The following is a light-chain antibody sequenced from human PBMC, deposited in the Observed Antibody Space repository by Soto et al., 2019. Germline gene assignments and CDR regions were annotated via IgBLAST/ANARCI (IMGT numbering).Light chain of an antibody. CDR2: EVS. J-gene: IGLJ3*02. CDR1: SSDVGGYNY. CDR3: SSFSGTKNLWV. V-gene: IGLV2-8*01. Sequence: QSALTQPPSASGSPGQSVTISCTGTSSDVGGYNYVSWYQQHTGKAPKLMIYEVSKRPSGVPDRFSGSKSGNTASLTVSGLQAEDEADYYCSSFSGTKNLWVFGGGTKLTVL.